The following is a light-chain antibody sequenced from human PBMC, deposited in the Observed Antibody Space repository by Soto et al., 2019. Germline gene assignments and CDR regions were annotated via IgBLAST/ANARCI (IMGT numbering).Light chain of an antibody. Sequence: IVLTQSPDTLSLSPGAGATLSCRASQDVSVSLAWYQQRPGQAPRLLIHDASNRAAGIPARFSVYGSATDFTLIISSLEPENSALYYCQKRGSWPYTLGQGTKVK. CDR2: DAS. J-gene: IGKJ2*01. CDR1: QDVSVS. V-gene: IGKV3-11*01. CDR3: QKRGSWPYT.